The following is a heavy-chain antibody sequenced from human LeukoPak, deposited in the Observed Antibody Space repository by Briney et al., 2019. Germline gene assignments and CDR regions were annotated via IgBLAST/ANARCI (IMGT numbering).Heavy chain of an antibody. CDR2: ISPYSGKT. D-gene: IGHD5-24*01. CDR3: ARGDGNY. CDR1: GYTFTNYQ. Sequence: ASVKVSCKASGYTFTNYQISWVRQAPGQGLEWMGWISPYSGKTDYGPKFHGRVTMTTETSTTTAYMEVRSLRSDDTAVYYCARGDGNYWGQGTLVTVSS. V-gene: IGHV1-18*01. J-gene: IGHJ4*02.